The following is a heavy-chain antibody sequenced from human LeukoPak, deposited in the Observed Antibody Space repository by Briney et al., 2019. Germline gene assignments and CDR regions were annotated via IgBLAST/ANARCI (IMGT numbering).Heavy chain of an antibody. J-gene: IGHJ6*02. CDR3: ATDLRYFDWLLSGYYYYGMDV. Sequence: GGSLRLSCAASGFTFSSYWMSWVRQAPGKGLEWVANIKQDGSEKYYVDSVKGRFTISRDNAKNSLYLQMNSLRAEDTAVYYCATDLRYFDWLLSGYYYYGMDVWSQGTTVTVSS. V-gene: IGHV3-7*01. CDR1: GFTFSSYW. D-gene: IGHD3-9*01. CDR2: IKQDGSEK.